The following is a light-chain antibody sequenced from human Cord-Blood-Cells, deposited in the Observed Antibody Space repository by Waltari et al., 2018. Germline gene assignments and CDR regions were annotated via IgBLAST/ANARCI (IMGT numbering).Light chain of an antibody. CDR3: ETWDSNTRV. CDR1: SGHSSYI. V-gene: IGLV4-60*03. Sequence: QPVLTQSSSASASLGSSVKLTCTLSSGHSSYIIAWHQQQPGKAPRYLMKLEGSGSDNKGSGVPDRFSGSSSGADCYLTISNLQSEDEADYYCETWDSNTRVFGGGTKLTVL. CDR2: LEGSGSD. J-gene: IGLJ3*02.